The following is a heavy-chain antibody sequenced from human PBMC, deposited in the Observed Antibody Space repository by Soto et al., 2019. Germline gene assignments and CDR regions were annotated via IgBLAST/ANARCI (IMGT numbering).Heavy chain of an antibody. J-gene: IGHJ6*02. V-gene: IGHV3-30-3*01. CDR3: TITFYYYYGMDV. CDR2: ISYDGSNK. CDR1: GFTFSSYA. D-gene: IGHD5-12*01. Sequence: HPGGSLRLSCAASGFTFSSYAMHWVRQAPGKGLEWVAVISYDGSNKYYADSVKGRFTISRDNSKNTLYLQMNSLRAEDTAVYWATITFYYYYGMDVWGQGTTVTVSS.